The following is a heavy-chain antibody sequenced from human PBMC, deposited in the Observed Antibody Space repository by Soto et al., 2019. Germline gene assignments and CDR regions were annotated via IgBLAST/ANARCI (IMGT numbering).Heavy chain of an antibody. CDR2: ILSKAGNYAT. J-gene: IGHJ4*02. CDR1: GFIFSGSA. Sequence: EVQLVESGGGLAQPGGSLKLSCAASGFIFSGSAVHWVRQASGKGLEWVGRILSKAGNYATAYPASMKGRFTISRDDSENTAFLQINSLKTEDTAVYYCIRGGSPYYYDYWGQGTLVAVSS. CDR3: IRGGSPYYYDY. V-gene: IGHV3-73*01.